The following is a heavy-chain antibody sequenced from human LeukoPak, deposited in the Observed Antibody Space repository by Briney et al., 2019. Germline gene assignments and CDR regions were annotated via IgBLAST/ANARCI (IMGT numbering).Heavy chain of an antibody. Sequence: PGGSLRLSCAASGFTFSNYAMSWVRQAPGKGLDWVSTISGSGCGTYYADSVKGRFTISRDNSKNTLHLQMNSLRAEDTAIYYCAKRIGSCNSISCLYFDHWGQGALVTVSS. CDR3: AKRIGSCNSISCLYFDH. CDR1: GFTFSNYA. CDR2: ISGSGCGT. J-gene: IGHJ4*02. V-gene: IGHV3-23*01. D-gene: IGHD2-2*01.